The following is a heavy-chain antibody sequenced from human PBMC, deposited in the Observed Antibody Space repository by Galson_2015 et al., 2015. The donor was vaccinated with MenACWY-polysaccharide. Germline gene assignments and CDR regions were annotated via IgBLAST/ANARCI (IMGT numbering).Heavy chain of an antibody. CDR2: MDPNSSNT. D-gene: IGHD1-14*01. J-gene: IGHJ6*03. CDR1: GYTFASYD. Sequence: SVKASCKASGYTFASYDINWVRQATGQGLEWMGWMDPNSSNTGYAQKFQGRVTMTRNTSISTAYMEPSGLRSEDTAVYYCARTVRDARNHYYYMDVWGKGTTVTVSS. V-gene: IGHV1-8*01. CDR3: ARTVRDARNHYYYMDV.